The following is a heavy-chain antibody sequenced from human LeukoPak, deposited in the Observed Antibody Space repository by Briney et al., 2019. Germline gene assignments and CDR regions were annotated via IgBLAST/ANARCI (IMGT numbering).Heavy chain of an antibody. Sequence: GESLKISCKGSGYSFTSYWIGRVRQMPGKGLEWMGIIYPGDSDTRYSPSFQGQVTISADKSISTAYLQWSSLKASDTAMYYCARLGQPGDFWSGLNWFDPWGQGTLVTVSS. J-gene: IGHJ5*02. D-gene: IGHD3-3*01. V-gene: IGHV5-51*01. CDR2: IYPGDSDT. CDR1: GYSFTSYW. CDR3: ARLGQPGDFWSGLNWFDP.